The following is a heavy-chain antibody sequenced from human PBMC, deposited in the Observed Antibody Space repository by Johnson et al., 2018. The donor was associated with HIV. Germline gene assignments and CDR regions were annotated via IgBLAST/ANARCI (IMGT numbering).Heavy chain of an antibody. CDR3: SRDGVYSSPWDAFEI. J-gene: IGHJ3*02. V-gene: IGHV3-7*05. CDR1: GFTFSIYW. D-gene: IGHD6-13*01. CDR2: IKEDGSEE. Sequence: VQLVESGGGVVRPGGSLRLSCAASGFTFSIYWMSWVRQAPGKGLEWVANIKEDGSEEYYVDSVEGRLTVSRDNAKNSLFLQIDNLRAEDTAVYYCSRDGVYSSPWDAFEIWGQGTMVIVSS.